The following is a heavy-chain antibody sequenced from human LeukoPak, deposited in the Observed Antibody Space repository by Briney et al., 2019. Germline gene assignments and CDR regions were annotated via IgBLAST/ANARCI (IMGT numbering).Heavy chain of an antibody. CDR1: GFPFSKYS. D-gene: IGHD2-15*01. Sequence: GGSLILSCVASGFPFSKYSMNWVRQAPGKGLEWVSYISSGSSDIYYAGSVKGRFTISRDNAKNSVYLQMNSLRAEDTAVYYCARDARGYYNLFDPWGQGTLVTVSS. J-gene: IGHJ5*02. CDR2: ISSGSSDI. V-gene: IGHV3-21*05. CDR3: ARDARGYYNLFDP.